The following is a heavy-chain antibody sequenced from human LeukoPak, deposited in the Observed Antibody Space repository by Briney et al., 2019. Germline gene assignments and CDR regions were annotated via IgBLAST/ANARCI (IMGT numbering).Heavy chain of an antibody. CDR2: IWSHGNSK. CDR1: GFTFRNYV. J-gene: IGHJ3*01. Sequence: GGSLRLSCAASGFTFRNYVIHWVRQAPGKGLEWVAVIWSHGNSKHHSDSVEGRFAISRDNSKNILYLQMNNLRAEDTPLYYCARDSAADDNDFDVWGQGTMVTVSS. V-gene: IGHV3-33*08. CDR3: ARDSAADDNDFDV. D-gene: IGHD6-25*01.